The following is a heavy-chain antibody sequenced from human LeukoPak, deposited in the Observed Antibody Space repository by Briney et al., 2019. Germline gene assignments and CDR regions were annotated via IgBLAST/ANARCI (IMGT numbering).Heavy chain of an antibody. D-gene: IGHD1-26*01. CDR3: TKSLYSGTNSDY. J-gene: IGHJ4*02. V-gene: IGHV3-74*01. CDR2: ISPDGSVT. Sequence: GGSLGLSCAASGFTFSNSWMHWVRQGTGKRLVWVSRISPDGSVTDYADSVKGRFTTSRDNTKNTLYLQMNSLRAEDTALYYCTKSLYSGTNSDYWGQGTLVTVSS. CDR1: GFTFSNSW.